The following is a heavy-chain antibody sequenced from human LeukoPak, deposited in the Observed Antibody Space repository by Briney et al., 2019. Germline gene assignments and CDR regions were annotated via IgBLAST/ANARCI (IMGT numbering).Heavy chain of an antibody. D-gene: IGHD7-27*01. CDR1: GGSISSGSYY. CDR2: IYTSGST. V-gene: IGHV4-61*02. Sequence: SQTLSLTCTVSGGSISSGSYYWSWIRQPAGKGLEWIGRIYTSGSTNYNPSLKSRVTISVDTSKNQFSLKLSSVTAADTAVYYCARALGRLSWFDPWGQGTLVTVSS. CDR3: ARALGRLSWFDP. J-gene: IGHJ5*02.